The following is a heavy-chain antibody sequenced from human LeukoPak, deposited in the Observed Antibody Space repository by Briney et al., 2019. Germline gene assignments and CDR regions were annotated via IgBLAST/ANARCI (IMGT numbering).Heavy chain of an antibody. D-gene: IGHD2-2*01. CDR2: IYPGDSDT. V-gene: IGHV5-51*01. CDR3: ATSSHCSSTSCYRLGGYYYYYGMDV. CDR1: GYSFTSYW. Sequence: KSGESLKISFKGSGYSFTSYWIGWVRQMPGKGLEWMGIIYPGDSDTIYSPSFQGQVTISADKSISTAYLQWSSLKASDTAMYYCATSSHCSSTSCYRLGGYYYYYGMDVWGQGTTVTVSS. J-gene: IGHJ6*02.